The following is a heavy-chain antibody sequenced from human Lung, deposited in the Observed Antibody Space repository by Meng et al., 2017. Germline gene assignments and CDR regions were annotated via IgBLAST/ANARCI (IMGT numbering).Heavy chain of an antibody. CDR2: IYWDDEK. J-gene: IGHJ4*02. CDR1: GSSLSTIGVA. D-gene: IGHD3-22*01. V-gene: IGHV2-5*02. CDR3: ANSWRSCYYFGPLDY. Sequence: QITLKESGPALVKPTQTLTLTCTLSGSSLSTIGVAVGWIRQPPGKALEWLALIYWDDEKRYSPSLKSRLTITKDTSKNHVVLTMTNMDPVDTATYYCANSWRSCYYFGPLDYWGQGTLVTVSS.